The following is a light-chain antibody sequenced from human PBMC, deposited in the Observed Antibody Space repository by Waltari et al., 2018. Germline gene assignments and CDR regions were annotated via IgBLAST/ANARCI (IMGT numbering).Light chain of an antibody. CDR3: QQYKSLPRT. Sequence: IQMTQSPYSMSASVGDRVSITCQASQDISDYLSWYQQKPGKAPKLLIYDGSNLQTGVPSRFSGSGSGTYFTFTISSLQPEDIATYYCQQYKSLPRTFGQGTKVEIK. CDR1: QDISDY. J-gene: IGKJ1*01. V-gene: IGKV1-33*01. CDR2: DGS.